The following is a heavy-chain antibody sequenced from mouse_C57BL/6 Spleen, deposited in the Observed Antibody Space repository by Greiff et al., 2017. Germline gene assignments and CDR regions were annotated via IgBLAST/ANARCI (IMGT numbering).Heavy chain of an antibody. J-gene: IGHJ3*01. CDR2: IDPSDSYT. Sequence: QVQLQQPGAELVMPGASVKLSCKASGYTFTSYWMHWVKQRPGQGLEWIGEIDPSDSYTKYNQTFKGKSTLTVAKSSSTAYMHLSSLTSEDSAVYYCARSYCGSITGFAYGGQGTLVTVSA. D-gene: IGHD1-1*01. V-gene: IGHV1-69*01. CDR3: ARSYCGSITGFAY. CDR1: GYTFTSYW.